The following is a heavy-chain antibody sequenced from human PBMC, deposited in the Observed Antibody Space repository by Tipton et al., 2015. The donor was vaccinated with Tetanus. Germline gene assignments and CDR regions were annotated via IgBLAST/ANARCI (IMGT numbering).Heavy chain of an antibody. D-gene: IGHD3-9*01. CDR2: ISTATSLT. Sequence: SLRLSCVASGFTFSSFGMNWVRQAPGKGLEWVSYISTATSLTFYADSVKGRFTISRDNAKNSLYLQMNSLRDEDTAIYYCASGPDLLTTSLDYWGQGTLVTVSS. CDR3: ASGPDLLTTSLDY. V-gene: IGHV3-48*02. CDR1: GFTFSSFG. J-gene: IGHJ4*02.